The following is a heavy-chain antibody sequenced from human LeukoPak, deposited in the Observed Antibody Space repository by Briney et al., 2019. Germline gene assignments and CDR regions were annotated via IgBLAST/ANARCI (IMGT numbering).Heavy chain of an antibody. J-gene: IGHJ4*02. V-gene: IGHV4-59*01. CDR2: IYGSGNT. CDR1: GGSISSYY. CDR3: ARETSLAGFASGLGFNY. D-gene: IGHD6-19*01. Sequence: SETLSLTCTVSGGSISSYYWSWIRQPPGKGLEWIGYIYGSGNTNYNPSLKSRVTMSIDTSKNQFSLKPTSVTAADTATYYCARETSLAGFASGLGFNYWGQGILVTVSS.